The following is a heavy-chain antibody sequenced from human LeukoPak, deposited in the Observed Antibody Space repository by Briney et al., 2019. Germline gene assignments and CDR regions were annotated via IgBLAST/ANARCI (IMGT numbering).Heavy chain of an antibody. CDR3: VRDTARLGDANGMGV. J-gene: IGHJ6*02. CDR1: GYTFTTYG. CDR2: ISAYNGNT. D-gene: IGHD3-10*01. V-gene: IGHV1-18*01. Sequence: PGASVKVSCKASGYTFTTYGISWVRQAPGQGLEWMGWISAYNGNTNYVQKLQGRVTMTTDTSTSTAYMELRSLRSDDTAVYYCVRDTARLGDANGMGVWGQGTTVTVSS.